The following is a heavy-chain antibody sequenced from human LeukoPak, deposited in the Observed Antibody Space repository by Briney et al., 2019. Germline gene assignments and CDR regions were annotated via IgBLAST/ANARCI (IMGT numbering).Heavy chain of an antibody. V-gene: IGHV3-74*01. Sequence: GGSLRLSCAASGFDFSSNWMHWVRHAPGQGLVWVSRIKGDGISTNYADSVKGRFTISRDIAENTLYLQMNSLRAEDTGVYYCAKDHYWSIDYWGRGTLVTISS. J-gene: IGHJ4*02. CDR3: AKDHYWSIDY. CDR1: GFDFSSNW. D-gene: IGHD3-3*01. CDR2: IKGDGIST.